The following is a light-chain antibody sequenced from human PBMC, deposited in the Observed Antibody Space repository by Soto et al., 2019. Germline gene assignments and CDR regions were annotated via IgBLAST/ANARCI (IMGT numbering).Light chain of an antibody. CDR1: QNIDTY. J-gene: IGKJ4*01. V-gene: IGKV3-15*01. Sequence: EIVMTQSPATLSVSPGERATLSCRASQNIDTYFASYQQTPGQAPRLLIYGASTRATGIPARFSGSGSGTEFTLTISSLQSEDFAVYYCQQYRHWPLTFGGGTKVEIK. CDR3: QQYRHWPLT. CDR2: GAS.